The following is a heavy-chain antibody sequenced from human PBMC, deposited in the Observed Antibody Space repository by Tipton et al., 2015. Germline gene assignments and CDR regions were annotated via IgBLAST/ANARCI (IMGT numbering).Heavy chain of an antibody. CDR3: ARDGYNSNYFDY. D-gene: IGHD5-24*01. V-gene: IGHV4-31*03. CDR1: GGSISSGNYY. CDR2: IFYTGST. J-gene: IGHJ4*02. Sequence: TLSLTCSVSGGSISSGNYYWGWIRQPPGKGLEWIGYIFYTGSTYYNPSLKSRATLSVDTSKNQFSLKLSSVTAADTAVYYCARDGYNSNYFDYWGQGTLVTVSS.